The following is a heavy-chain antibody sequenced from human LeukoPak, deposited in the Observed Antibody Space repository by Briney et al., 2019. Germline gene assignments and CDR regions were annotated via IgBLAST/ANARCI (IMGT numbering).Heavy chain of an antibody. Sequence: PSQTLSLTCTVSGGSIRSGSYYWSWIRQPAGKGLEWIGRIYTSGSTNYNPSLKSRVTISVDTSKNQFSLKLSSVTAADTAVYYCARGRKYYDSSGYIFDYWGQGTLVTVSS. CDR3: ARGRKYYDSSGYIFDY. CDR2: IYTSGST. J-gene: IGHJ4*02. V-gene: IGHV4-61*02. CDR1: GGSIRSGSYY. D-gene: IGHD3-22*01.